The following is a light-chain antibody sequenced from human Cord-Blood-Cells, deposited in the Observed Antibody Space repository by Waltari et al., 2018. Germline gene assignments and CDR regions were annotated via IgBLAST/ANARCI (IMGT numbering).Light chain of an antibody. CDR3: SSYAGSNKLVV. CDR2: EVS. Sequence: QSALTQPPSASGSPGQSVTISCTGTSSAVGGYNYVSWYQQHPGKAPKLMIYEVSKRPSGVPDRFSGSKSGNTASLTVSGLQAEDEADYYCSSYAGSNKLVVFGGGTKLTVL. V-gene: IGLV2-8*01. J-gene: IGLJ2*01. CDR1: SSAVGGYNY.